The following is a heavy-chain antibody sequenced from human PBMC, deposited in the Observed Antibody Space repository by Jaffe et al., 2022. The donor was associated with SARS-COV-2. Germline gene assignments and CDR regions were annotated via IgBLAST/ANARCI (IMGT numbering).Heavy chain of an antibody. D-gene: IGHD1-1*01. CDR3: ARRGERWFDP. CDR2: IYPADSDT. J-gene: IGHJ5*02. CDR1: GSIFTSDW. V-gene: IGHV5-51*01. Sequence: EVQLVQSGAEVKYPGESLKISCKGSGSIFTSDWIGWVRQKPGKGLEWMGIIYPADSDTRYSPSFQGQVTISADKSISTVYLQWSSLKASDTAMYYCARRGERWFDPWGQGTLVTVSS.